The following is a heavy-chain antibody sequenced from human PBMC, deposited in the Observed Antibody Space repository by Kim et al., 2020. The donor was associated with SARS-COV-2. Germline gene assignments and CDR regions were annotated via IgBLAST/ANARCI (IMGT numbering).Heavy chain of an antibody. V-gene: IGHV3-48*04. CDR1: GFTFSSYS. Sequence: GGSLRLSCAASGFTFSSYSMNWVRQAPGKGLEWVSYISSSSSTIYYADSVKGRFTISRDYAKNSLYLQMNSLRAEDTAVYYCARDSGYDYYYYGMDVWGQGTTVTVSS. CDR3: ARDSGYDYYYYGMDV. J-gene: IGHJ6*02. CDR2: ISSSSSTI. D-gene: IGHD5-12*01.